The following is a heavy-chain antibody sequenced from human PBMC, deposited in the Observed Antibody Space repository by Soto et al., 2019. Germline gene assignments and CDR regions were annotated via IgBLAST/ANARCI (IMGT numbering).Heavy chain of an antibody. D-gene: IGHD3-22*01. CDR1: GFTFSDHY. Sequence: PGGSLRLSCAASGFTFSDHYMDWVRQAPGKGLEWVGRTRNKANSYTTEYAASVKGRFTISRDDSKNSLYLQMNSLKTEDTAVYYCASSDSSGPFDYWGQGTLVTVSS. J-gene: IGHJ4*02. V-gene: IGHV3-72*01. CDR2: TRNKANSYTT. CDR3: ASSDSSGPFDY.